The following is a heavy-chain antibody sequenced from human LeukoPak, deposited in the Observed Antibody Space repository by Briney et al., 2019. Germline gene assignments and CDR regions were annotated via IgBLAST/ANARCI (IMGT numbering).Heavy chain of an antibody. Sequence: GGSVRLSCAASGFTFCSYAMSWVRHAPGKGVEWVSAISGRGARTYYADSVKGRFTISRDNSKNALYLQMKSLRADDTAVYYCAKGRGSYSSSREVRYYYYAMDVWGQGTTVTVSS. CDR2: ISGRGART. V-gene: IGHV3-23*01. J-gene: IGHJ6*02. CDR1: GFTFCSYA. CDR3: AKGRGSYSSSREVRYYYYAMDV. D-gene: IGHD6-13*01.